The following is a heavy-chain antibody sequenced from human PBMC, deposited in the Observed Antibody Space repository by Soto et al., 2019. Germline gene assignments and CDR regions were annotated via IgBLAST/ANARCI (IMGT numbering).Heavy chain of an antibody. CDR1: GFTFSSYG. Sequence: PGRSLRLSCAASGFTFSSYGMHWVRQAPGKGLEWVAVISYDGSNKYYADSVKGRFTISRDNSKNTLYLQMNSLRAEDTAVYYCAKGNNPDIVVVVAATDWFDPWGQGTLVTVSS. CDR3: AKGNNPDIVVVVAATDWFDP. D-gene: IGHD2-15*01. CDR2: ISYDGSNK. J-gene: IGHJ5*02. V-gene: IGHV3-30*18.